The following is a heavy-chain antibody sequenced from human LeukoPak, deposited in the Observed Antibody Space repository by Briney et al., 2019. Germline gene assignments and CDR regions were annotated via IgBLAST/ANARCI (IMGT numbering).Heavy chain of an antibody. D-gene: IGHD3-3*01. Sequence: ASVKVSCKASGYTFTSYGISWVRQAPGQGLEWMGWISAYNGNTNYAQKLQGRVTMTTDTSTSTAYMELRSLRSDDTAVYYCARDPLHHYDFWSGPIPLDYWGQGTLVTVSS. CDR2: ISAYNGNT. J-gene: IGHJ4*02. CDR3: ARDPLHHYDFWSGPIPLDY. CDR1: GYTFTSYG. V-gene: IGHV1-18*01.